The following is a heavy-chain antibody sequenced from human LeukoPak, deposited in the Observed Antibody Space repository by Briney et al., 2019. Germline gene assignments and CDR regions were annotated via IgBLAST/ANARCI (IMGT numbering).Heavy chain of an antibody. CDR2: IITGSTYV. V-gene: IGHV3-21*01. J-gene: IGHJ4*02. Sequence: GGSLRLSCAASGFTFSSYSMNWVRQAPGKGLEGVSSIITGSTYVYYADSVKGRFTTSRDNAKNSLYLQMNSLRAEDTAVYYCARDFTNWGQFVFDYWGQGTLVTVSS. D-gene: IGHD7-27*01. CDR1: GFTFSSYS. CDR3: ARDFTNWGQFVFDY.